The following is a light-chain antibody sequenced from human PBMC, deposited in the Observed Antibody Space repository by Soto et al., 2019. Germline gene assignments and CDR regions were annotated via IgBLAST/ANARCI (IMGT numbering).Light chain of an antibody. CDR2: GAS. J-gene: IGKJ1*01. V-gene: IGKV3-20*01. CDR1: QNVSSSY. CDR3: QQYGSSPLTWT. Sequence: EIVLTQSQGTLSLSQEERNTLSCRASQNVSSSYLAWYQQKPGQAPRLLIYGASSRATGIPDRLSGSGSGTDFTLTISRLEPVDFAVYYCQQYGSSPLTWTFGQGTKVDIK.